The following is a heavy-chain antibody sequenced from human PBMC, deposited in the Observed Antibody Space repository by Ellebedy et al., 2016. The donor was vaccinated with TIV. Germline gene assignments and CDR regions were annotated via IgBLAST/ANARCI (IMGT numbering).Heavy chain of an antibody. J-gene: IGHJ3*02. Sequence: GESLKISXAASGFTFIIYSLNWVRQAPGKGLEWVSYISSSSRTIYYADSVKGRFTISRDTAKNSLYLQMNSLRAEYTAVYYCAAAAGAGDDAFDIWGQGTMVTVSS. V-gene: IGHV3-48*01. CDR2: ISSSSRTI. CDR3: AAAAGAGDDAFDI. D-gene: IGHD6-13*01. CDR1: GFTFIIYS.